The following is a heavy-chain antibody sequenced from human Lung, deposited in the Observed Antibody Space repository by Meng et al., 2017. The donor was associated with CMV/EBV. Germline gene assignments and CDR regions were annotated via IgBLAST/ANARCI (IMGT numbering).Heavy chain of an antibody. CDR1: GFTFSSYA. CDR2: ISYDGSNK. V-gene: IGHV3-30*04. Sequence: GESLKISCAASGFTFSSYAMHWVRQAPGKGLEWVAVISYDGSNKYYADSVKGRFTISRDNSKNTLYLQMNSLRAEDTAVYYCARDLRPMYHDFWSGFGAWGQGXLVTVSS. J-gene: IGHJ5*02. CDR3: ARDLRPMYHDFWSGFGA. D-gene: IGHD3-3*01.